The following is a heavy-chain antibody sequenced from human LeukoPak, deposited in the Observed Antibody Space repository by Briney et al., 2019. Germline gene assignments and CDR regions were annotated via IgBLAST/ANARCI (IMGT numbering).Heavy chain of an antibody. CDR2: VYSSGDT. CDR3: ARDKVANDY. CDR1: GAFISNHH. Sequence: ASETLSLTCSVSGAFISNHHWRWIRQPAGKGLEWIGRVYSSGDTTYNPYLKSRVTISVDKSKSQFSLRLTSVTAADTAVYYCARDKVANDYWGQGTLVTVAS. V-gene: IGHV4-4*07. D-gene: IGHD5-12*01. J-gene: IGHJ4*02.